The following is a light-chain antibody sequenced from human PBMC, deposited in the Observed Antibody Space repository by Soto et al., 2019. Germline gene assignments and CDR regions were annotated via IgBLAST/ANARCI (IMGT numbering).Light chain of an antibody. J-gene: IGKJ2*02. V-gene: IGKV3-20*01. CDR3: QQYGSSPSPGRT. Sequence: EIVLTQSPGTLSLSPGERATLSCRASQSVSSSYLAWYQQKPGQAPRLLIYGASSRATGIPDRFSGSGSGTDFTLTISRLEPEDFAVYYCQQYGSSPSPGRTFGQGTKLEIK. CDR1: QSVSSSY. CDR2: GAS.